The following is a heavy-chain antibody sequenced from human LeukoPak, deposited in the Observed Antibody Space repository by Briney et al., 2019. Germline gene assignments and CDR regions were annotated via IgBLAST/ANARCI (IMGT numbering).Heavy chain of an antibody. CDR1: GGSISSSSYY. V-gene: IGHV4-39*01. J-gene: IGHJ4*02. CDR3: ARDPIAVAGFDY. Sequence: SETLSLTCTVPGGSISSSSYYWGWIRQPPGKGLEWIGSIYYSGSTYYNPSLKSRVTISVDTSKNQFSLKLSSVTAADTAVYYYARDPIAVAGFDYWGQGTLVTVSS. D-gene: IGHD6-19*01. CDR2: IYYSGST.